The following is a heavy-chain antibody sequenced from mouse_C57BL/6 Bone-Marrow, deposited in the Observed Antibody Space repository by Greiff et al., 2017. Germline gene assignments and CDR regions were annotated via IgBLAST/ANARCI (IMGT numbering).Heavy chain of an antibody. CDR2: INPNYGTT. J-gene: IGHJ2*01. D-gene: IGHD1-1*01. V-gene: IGHV1-39*01. CDR1: GYSFTDYN. Sequence: EVQLQQSGPELVKPGASVKISCKASGYSFTDYNMNWVKQSNGKSLEWIGVINPNYGTTSYNPKFKGKATLTVDQSSSTAYMQLNSLTSEDSAVYYCARGEYYGSSYDFDYWGQGTTLTVSS. CDR3: ARGEYYGSSYDFDY.